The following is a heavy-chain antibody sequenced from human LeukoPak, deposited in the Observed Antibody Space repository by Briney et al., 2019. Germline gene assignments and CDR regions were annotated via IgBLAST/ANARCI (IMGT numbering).Heavy chain of an antibody. CDR2: ISSSGSTI. Sequence: GGSLRLSCAASGFTFSDYYMSWIRQAPGKGLEWVSYISSSGSTIYYADSVKGRFTISRDNAKNSLYLQMNSLRAEDTAVYYCARDVADCSSTSCYYYYYYMDVWGKGTTVTISS. J-gene: IGHJ6*03. CDR3: ARDVADCSSTSCYYYYYYMDV. V-gene: IGHV3-11*04. CDR1: GFTFSDYY. D-gene: IGHD2-2*01.